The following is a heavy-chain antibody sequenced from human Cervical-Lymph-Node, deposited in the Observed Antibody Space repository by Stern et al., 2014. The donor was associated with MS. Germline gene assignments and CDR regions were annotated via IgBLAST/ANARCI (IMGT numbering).Heavy chain of an antibody. CDR1: GFTFSTYG. CDR2: IWSDGSNK. V-gene: IGHV3-33*04. Sequence: VQLVESGGGVIKPGGSLRVSCAASGFTFSTYGLHWVRQAPGKGLEWVAVIWSDGSNKDYGDSVKGRFTITRDNSKNTLSLEMNSLRSEDTAVYCCARERAYNSSPFDYWGQGTPITVSS. CDR3: ARERAYNSSPFDY. J-gene: IGHJ4*02. D-gene: IGHD1-14*01.